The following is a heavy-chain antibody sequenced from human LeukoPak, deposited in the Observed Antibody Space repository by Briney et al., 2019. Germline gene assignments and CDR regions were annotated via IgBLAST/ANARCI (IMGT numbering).Heavy chain of an antibody. CDR3: ARGSKGYGYYYYYYMDV. CDR2: MKPNSGNT. V-gene: IGHV1-8*03. D-gene: IGHD5-18*01. CDR1: GYTFTSYD. Sequence: ASVKVSCKASGYTFTSYDINWVRQATGEGREWMGWMKPNSGNTGYAQKFQGRVTITRKTSISTAYMELSSLRSEDTAVYYCARGSKGYGYYYYYYMDVWGKGTTVTVSS. J-gene: IGHJ6*03.